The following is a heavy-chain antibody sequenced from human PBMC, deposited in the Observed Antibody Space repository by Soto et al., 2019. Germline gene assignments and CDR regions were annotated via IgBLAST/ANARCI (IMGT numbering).Heavy chain of an antibody. Sequence: PGGSLRLSCAASGFTFSSYGRLWVRQAPGKGLEWVAVIWYDGSNKYYADSVKRRFTISRDNSKNTLYLQMNSLRAEDTAVYYCARDPEGIAAASQRNYYYYYGMDVWGQGTTVTVSS. CDR2: IWYDGSNK. CDR3: ARDPEGIAAASQRNYYYYYGMDV. J-gene: IGHJ6*02. V-gene: IGHV3-33*01. CDR1: GFTFSSYG. D-gene: IGHD6-13*01.